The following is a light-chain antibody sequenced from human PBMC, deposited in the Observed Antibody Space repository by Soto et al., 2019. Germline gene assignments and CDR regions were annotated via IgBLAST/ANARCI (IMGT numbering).Light chain of an antibody. CDR3: CSYAGSTSPYV. V-gene: IGLV2-23*02. CDR2: EVS. Sequence: QSALTQPASVSGSPGQSITISCTGTTSDVGSENLVSWYQQHPGKVPKLIIYEVSERPSGVPNRFSGSKSGNTASLTISGLQAEDEADYYCCSYAGSTSPYVFGSGTKVTVL. CDR1: TSDVGSENL. J-gene: IGLJ1*01.